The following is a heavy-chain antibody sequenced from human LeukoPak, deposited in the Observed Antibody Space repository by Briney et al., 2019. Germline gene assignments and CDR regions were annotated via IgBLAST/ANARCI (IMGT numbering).Heavy chain of an antibody. D-gene: IGHD5-24*01. CDR2: INPNSGGT. V-gene: IGHV1-2*02. Sequence: ASVKVSCKASGYTFTGYYMHWVRQAPGQGLEWMGWINPNSGGTNYAQKFQGRVTMTRDTSNSTAYMELSRLRSDDTAVYYCARDKDGYNLGGYFDYWGQGTLVTVSS. CDR1: GYTFTGYY. CDR3: ARDKDGYNLGGYFDY. J-gene: IGHJ4*02.